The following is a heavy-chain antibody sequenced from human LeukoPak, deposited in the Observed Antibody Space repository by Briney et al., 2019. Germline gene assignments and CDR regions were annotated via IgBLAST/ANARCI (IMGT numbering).Heavy chain of an antibody. J-gene: IGHJ4*02. D-gene: IGHD3-10*01. CDR3: ARAGFGIDF. CDR2: IYYSGST. Sequence: SETLSLTCTVSGGSISSYYWSWIRQPPGKGLEWIGYIYYSGSTNYNPSLKSRVTISVDTSKNQFSLKLRSVTAADTAVYYCARAGFGIDFWGQGTLVTVSS. CDR1: GGSISSYY. V-gene: IGHV4-59*08.